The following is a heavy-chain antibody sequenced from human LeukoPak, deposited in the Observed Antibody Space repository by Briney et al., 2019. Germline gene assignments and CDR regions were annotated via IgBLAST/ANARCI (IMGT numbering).Heavy chain of an antibody. CDR2: VSSEGNT. CDR3: ARKVGYGYALGY. Sequence: PGGSLRLSCAASGLTVSTNSMTWVRQAPGMGLEWVSVVSSEGNTFYADSVKGRFTTSTDNSKNTLYLQMNSLRAEDTAVYYCARKVGYGYALGYWGQGTLVTVSS. V-gene: IGHV3-53*01. J-gene: IGHJ4*02. D-gene: IGHD5-18*01. CDR1: GLTVSTNS.